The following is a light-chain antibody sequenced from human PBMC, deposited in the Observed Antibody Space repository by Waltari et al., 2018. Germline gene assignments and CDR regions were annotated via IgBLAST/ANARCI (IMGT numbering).Light chain of an antibody. Sequence: QSILTQPPSVSGDPGQRVTISCTGSSSNIGAGHDVHWYQAFPGTGPKRLIYGNNNRPSGVPDRFSGSKSGTSASLTITWLQAEDEADYYCQSFDTSLSDGVVFGGGTKVTVL. CDR1: SSNIGAGHD. CDR2: GNN. J-gene: IGLJ3*02. V-gene: IGLV1-40*02. CDR3: QSFDTSLSDGVV.